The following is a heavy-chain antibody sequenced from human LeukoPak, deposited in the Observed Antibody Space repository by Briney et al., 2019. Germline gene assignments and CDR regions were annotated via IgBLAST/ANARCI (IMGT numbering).Heavy chain of an antibody. J-gene: IGHJ4*02. CDR1: RFIFSNYD. V-gene: IGHV3-30-3*01. CDR3: ARQEGYYFDS. CDR2: ISYDGGHE. Sequence: PGGSLRLSCAASRFIFSNYDMHWVRQAPGKGLEWVASISYDGGHEYYTDSVKGRFIISRDNSKSTLYLQMNSLRAEDTAVYYCARQEGYYFDSWGQGTLVIVSS.